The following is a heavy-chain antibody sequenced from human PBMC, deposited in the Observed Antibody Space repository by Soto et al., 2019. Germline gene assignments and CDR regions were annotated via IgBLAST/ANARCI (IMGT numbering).Heavy chain of an antibody. CDR3: ARLYGSCFDY. J-gene: IGHJ4*02. Sequence: QVQLQESGPGLVKPSETLSLTCTVSGGSISSYYWSWIRQPPGTGLEWIGYIYYRGSTKYNPSLKSRVTTSVDTYKNQFSLKMSSVTAADTAVYYCARLYGSCFDYWGQGTLVTVSS. D-gene: IGHD3-10*01. CDR2: IYYRGST. CDR1: GGSISSYY. V-gene: IGHV4-59*08.